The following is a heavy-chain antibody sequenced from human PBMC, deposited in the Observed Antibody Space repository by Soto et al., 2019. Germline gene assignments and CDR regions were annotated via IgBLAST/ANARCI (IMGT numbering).Heavy chain of an antibody. CDR2: VYYSGGA. CDR3: GRVVAGANRHTDFDS. J-gene: IGHJ5*01. D-gene: IGHD2-15*01. Sequence: SETMSLTCAVSGVSIHNSHSFWGWIRQPPGKGLEFIGSVYYSGGANYNPSLKRRVTVSIDTSNNQFSLRVNSVTAADTAVYYSGRVVAGANRHTDFDSWGQGILVTVSS. V-gene: IGHV4-39*01. CDR1: GVSIHNSHSF.